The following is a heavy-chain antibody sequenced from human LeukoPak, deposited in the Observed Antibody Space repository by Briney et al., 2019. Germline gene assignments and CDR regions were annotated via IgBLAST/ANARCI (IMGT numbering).Heavy chain of an antibody. CDR2: ITDNGSST. CDR1: GFTFSTYV. D-gene: IGHD1-14*01. Sequence: GGSLRLSCAASGFTFSTYVMTWVRQAPGRGLEWVSFITDNGSSTNYADSVKGRFTISRDNSKNTLYLQTNSLRAEDTALYYCAKKEGTTGAFDIWGQGTMVTVSS. J-gene: IGHJ3*02. CDR3: AKKEGTTGAFDI. V-gene: IGHV3-23*01.